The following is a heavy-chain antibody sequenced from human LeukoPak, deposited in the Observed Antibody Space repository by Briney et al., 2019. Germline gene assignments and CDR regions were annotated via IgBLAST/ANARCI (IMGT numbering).Heavy chain of an antibody. CDR1: GFTFSSYG. J-gene: IGHJ4*02. CDR3: AKDYRWGPPHSYLDY. V-gene: IGHV3-30*18. CDR2: ISYDGSNK. Sequence: GGSLRLSCAASGFTFSSYGMHWVRQAPGKGLEWVAVISYDGSNKYYADSVKGRFTISRDNSKNTLYLQMNSLRAEDTAVYYCAKDYRWGPPHSYLDYWAQEPLVTVP. D-gene: IGHD3-16*01.